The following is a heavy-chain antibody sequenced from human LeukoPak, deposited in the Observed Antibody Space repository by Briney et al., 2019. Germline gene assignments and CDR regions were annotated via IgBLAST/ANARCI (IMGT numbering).Heavy chain of an antibody. CDR3: ARVQSGYNQRYSYYYMDV. CDR1: GFTFSSYA. CDR2: ISYDGSNK. Sequence: GGSLRLSCAASGFTFSSYAMHWVRQAPGKGLEWVAVISYDGSNKYYADSVKGRFTISRDNSKNSLYLQMNSLRAEDTAVYYCARVQSGYNQRYSYYYMDVWGKGTTVTVSS. V-gene: IGHV3-30*04. J-gene: IGHJ6*03. D-gene: IGHD5-12*01.